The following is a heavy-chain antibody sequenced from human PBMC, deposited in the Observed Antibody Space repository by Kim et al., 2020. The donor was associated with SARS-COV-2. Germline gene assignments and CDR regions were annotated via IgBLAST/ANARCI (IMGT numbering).Heavy chain of an antibody. Sequence: YADSVQGRYTISRDNPTTTLYLQMNSLRAEDTAVYYCARGTTYGDPIDYWGQGTLVTVSS. V-gene: IGHV3-53*01. J-gene: IGHJ4*02. CDR3: ARGTTYGDPIDY. D-gene: IGHD4-17*01.